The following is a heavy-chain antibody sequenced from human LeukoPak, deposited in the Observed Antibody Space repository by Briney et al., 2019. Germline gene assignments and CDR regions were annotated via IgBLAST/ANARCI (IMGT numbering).Heavy chain of an antibody. V-gene: IGHV3-9*01. CDR1: GFTFDDYA. Sequence: GGSLRLSCAASGFTFDDYAMHWVRQAPGKGLEWVSGISWNSGSIGYADSVKGRFTTSRDNAKNSLYLQMNSLRAEDTALYYCATALGGYCSSTSCYLFDYWGQGTLVTVSS. J-gene: IGHJ4*02. CDR3: ATALGGYCSSTSCYLFDY. CDR2: ISWNSGSI. D-gene: IGHD2-2*01.